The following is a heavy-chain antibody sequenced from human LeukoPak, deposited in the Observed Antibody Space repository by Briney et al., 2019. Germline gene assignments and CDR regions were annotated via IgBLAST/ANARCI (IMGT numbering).Heavy chain of an antibody. CDR3: ARERDYYDSSGYYFTPTDAFDI. CDR2: ISAYNGNT. D-gene: IGHD3-22*01. Sequence: ASVKVSCKASGYTFTSYGISWVRQAPGQGLEWVGWISAYNGNTNYAQKLQGRVTMTTDTSTSTAYMELRSLRSDDTAVYYCARERDYYDSSGYYFTPTDAFDIWGQGTMVTVSS. J-gene: IGHJ3*02. V-gene: IGHV1-18*01. CDR1: GYTFTSYG.